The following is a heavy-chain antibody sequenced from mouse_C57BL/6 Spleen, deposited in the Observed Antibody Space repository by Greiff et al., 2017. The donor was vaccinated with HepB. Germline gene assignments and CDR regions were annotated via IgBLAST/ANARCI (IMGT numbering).Heavy chain of an antibody. CDR3: ARKSNYALDY. CDR1: GYTFTSYW. J-gene: IGHJ4*01. CDR2: IDPSDSYT. D-gene: IGHD5-1*01. V-gene: IGHV1-69*01. Sequence: QVQLQQPGAELVMPGASVKLSCKASGYTFTSYWMHWVKQRPGQGLEWIGEIDPSDSYTNYNQKFKGKSTLTVDKSSSTAYMQLSSLTSEDSAVYYGARKSNYALDYWGQGTSVTVSS.